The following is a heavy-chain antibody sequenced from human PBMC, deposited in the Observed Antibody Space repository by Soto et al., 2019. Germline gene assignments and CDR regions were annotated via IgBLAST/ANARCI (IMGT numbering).Heavy chain of an antibody. V-gene: IGHV4-30-4*01. CDR1: GGSISSDDYY. Sequence: QVQLQESGPGLVKPSLTLSLTCTVSGGSISSDDYYWSWIRQPPGKGLEWIGYIYYSGSTYYNPSLKSRLTISLDTSKNQFSLRLNSVSAADTAVYYCARDRSNSPDYFDYWGQGTLVTVSS. J-gene: IGHJ4*02. CDR3: ARDRSNSPDYFDY. CDR2: IYYSGST. D-gene: IGHD6-6*01.